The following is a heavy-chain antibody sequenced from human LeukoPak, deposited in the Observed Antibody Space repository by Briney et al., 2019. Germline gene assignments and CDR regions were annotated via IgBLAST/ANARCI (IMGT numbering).Heavy chain of an antibody. CDR1: GFTFSDYY. CDR3: ARNTPSVEMATISFFDY. D-gene: IGHD5-24*01. Sequence: GGSLRLSCAASGFTFSDYYMSWIRQAPGKGLEWVSYISSSGSTIYYADSVKGRFTISRDNAKNSLYLQMNSLRAEDTAVYYCARNTPSVEMATISFFDYWGQGTLVTVSS. J-gene: IGHJ4*02. CDR2: ISSSGSTI. V-gene: IGHV3-11*04.